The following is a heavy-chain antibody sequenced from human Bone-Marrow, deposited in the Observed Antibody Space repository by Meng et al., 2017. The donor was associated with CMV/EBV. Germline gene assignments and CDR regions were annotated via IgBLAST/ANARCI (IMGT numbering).Heavy chain of an antibody. J-gene: IGHJ6*01. CDR2: IIPIFGTA. CDR1: GCTFSSYA. CDR3: ATLGLTVTTYYYNGMDA. V-gene: IGHV1-69*05. D-gene: IGHD4-11*01. Sequence: SVKVACKASGCTFSSYAISWVRQAPGQGLEWMGGIIPIFGTANYAQKFQGRVTITTDESTSTAYMELSSLRSEDTAVYYCATLGLTVTTYYYNGMDAWEQGTTVTVSS.